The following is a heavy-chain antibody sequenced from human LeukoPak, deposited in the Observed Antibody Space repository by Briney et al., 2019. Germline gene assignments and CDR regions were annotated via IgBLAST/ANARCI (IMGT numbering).Heavy chain of an antibody. V-gene: IGHV1-3*01. CDR3: ARAAHYYDSSAYHYFFDY. CDR2: NGNT. Sequence: NGNTKYSQKFQGRVTITRDTSASTAYMDLSSLRSEDTAVYFCARAAHYYDSSAYHYFFDYWGQGTLVTVSS. D-gene: IGHD3-22*01. J-gene: IGHJ4*02.